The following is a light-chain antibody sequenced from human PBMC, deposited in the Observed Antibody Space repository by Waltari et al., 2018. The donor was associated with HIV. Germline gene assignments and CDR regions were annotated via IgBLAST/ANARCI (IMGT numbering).Light chain of an antibody. CDR1: QTINRD. Sequence: DIQMTQSPSSLPASVGDRLTITCRASQTINRDLNWYQQKPGQAPTLLISAASTLESGVPSRFSGSGYGTDFTLTISSLQPEDFATYYCQQSYTTPRTFGQGTKVEIK. V-gene: IGKV1-39*01. J-gene: IGKJ1*01. CDR2: AAS. CDR3: QQSYTTPRT.